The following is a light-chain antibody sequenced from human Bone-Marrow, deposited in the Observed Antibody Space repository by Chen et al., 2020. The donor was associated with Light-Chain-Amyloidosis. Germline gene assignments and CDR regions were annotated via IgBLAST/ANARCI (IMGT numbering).Light chain of an antibody. CDR2: GAS. CDR1: QSISSY. CDR3: QPTYSYLYT. J-gene: IGKJ2*01. Sequence: DIQMTQSPSSLSASVGDRVTITCRASQSISSYLNWYQQIPGKAPKLLIYGASSLQSGVPSRFSGSGSGTDFTLSISTLQPEDFATYYCQPTYSYLYTFGQGTKLQIK. V-gene: IGKV1-39*01.